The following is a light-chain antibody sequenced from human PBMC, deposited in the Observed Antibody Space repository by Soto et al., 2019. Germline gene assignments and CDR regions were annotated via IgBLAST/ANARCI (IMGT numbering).Light chain of an antibody. CDR1: QDISSY. J-gene: IGKJ5*01. CDR3: QQRHNWTIT. CDR2: AGS. Sequence: GDRVPIPYPASQDISSYFAWCQRKPGNVSKLLIYAGSPLQSGVPSRFSGSGSGTDFTLTISSLEHADFGVYYCQQRHNWTITFCQGTRLEIK. V-gene: IGKV1-27*01.